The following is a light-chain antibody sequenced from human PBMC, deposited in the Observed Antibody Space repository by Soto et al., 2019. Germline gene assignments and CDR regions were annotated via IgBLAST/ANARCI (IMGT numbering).Light chain of an antibody. J-gene: IGLJ2*01. CDR1: SSNIRAGYD. V-gene: IGLV1-40*01. CDR3: QSYDSSLSASVV. Sequence: QAVVTQPPSVSGAPGQRVTISCTGSSSNIRAGYDVHWYQQLPGTAPKLLIYGNSNRPSGVPDRFSGSKSGTSASLAITGLQAEDEADYYCQSYDSSLSASVVFGGGTKVTVL. CDR2: GNS.